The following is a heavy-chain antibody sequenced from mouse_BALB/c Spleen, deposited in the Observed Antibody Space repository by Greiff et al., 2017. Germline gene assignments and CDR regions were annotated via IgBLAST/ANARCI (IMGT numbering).Heavy chain of an antibody. CDR3: TRDPRASMITTRFAY. J-gene: IGHJ3*01. CDR1: GFTFSSYT. Sequence: EVKLVESGGGLVKPGGSLKLSCAASGFTFSSYTMSWVRQTPEKRLEWVATISSGGSYTYYPDSVKGRFTISRDNAKNTLYLQMSSLKSEDTAMYYCTRDPRASMITTRFAYWGQGTLVTVSA. V-gene: IGHV5-6-4*01. D-gene: IGHD2-4*01. CDR2: ISSGGSYT.